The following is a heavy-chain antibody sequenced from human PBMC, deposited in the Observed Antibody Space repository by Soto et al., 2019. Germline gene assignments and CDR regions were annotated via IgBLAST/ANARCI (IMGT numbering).Heavy chain of an antibody. D-gene: IGHD3-3*01. Sequence: GASVKVSCKASGGTFSSYGISWVRQAPGQGLEWMGWISAYNGNTNYAQKLQGRVTMTTDTSTSTAYMELRSLRSDDTAVYYCARDRRFLEWLSTIYYYYGMDVWGQGTTVTVSS. V-gene: IGHV1-18*01. J-gene: IGHJ6*02. CDR1: GGTFSSYG. CDR3: ARDRRFLEWLSTIYYYYGMDV. CDR2: ISAYNGNT.